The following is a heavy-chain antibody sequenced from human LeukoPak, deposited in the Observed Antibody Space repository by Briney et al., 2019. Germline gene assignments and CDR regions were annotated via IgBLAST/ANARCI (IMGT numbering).Heavy chain of an antibody. CDR2: ISSSSSTI. D-gene: IGHD4-23*01. CDR1: GFTFSSYS. V-gene: IGHV3-48*01. J-gene: IGHJ6*03. Sequence: PGGSLILSSAASGFTFSSYSMNWVRQAPGKGLEWVSYISSSSSTIYYADPVKGRFTISRDNAKNSLYLQMNSLRAEDTAVYYCARDNSAYYYYYMDVWGKGTTVTVSS. CDR3: ARDNSAYYYYYMDV.